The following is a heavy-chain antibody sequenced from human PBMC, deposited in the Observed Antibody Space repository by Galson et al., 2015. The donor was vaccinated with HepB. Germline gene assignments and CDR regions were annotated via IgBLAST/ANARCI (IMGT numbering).Heavy chain of an antibody. Sequence: SLRLSCAASGFLFSSSSMSWVRQAPGKGLECVSYIGSSSVIVYNADSVKGRFTISRDNAKKSLYLQMDSLRVEDTAVYYCARVGGKGIDYWGQGTLVTVSS. D-gene: IGHD3-10*01. J-gene: IGHJ4*02. CDR2: IGSSSVIV. V-gene: IGHV3-48*04. CDR1: GFLFSSSS. CDR3: ARVGGKGIDY.